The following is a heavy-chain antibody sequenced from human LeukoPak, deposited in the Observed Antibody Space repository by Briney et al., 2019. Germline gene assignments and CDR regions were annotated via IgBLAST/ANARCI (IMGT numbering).Heavy chain of an antibody. J-gene: IGHJ4*02. CDR2: IIGSSTNI. CDR1: GFAFNTYT. D-gene: IGHD4-17*01. V-gene: IGHV3-21*01. Sequence: GGSLRLSCTGSGFAFNTYTMDWVRQAPGKGLEWVSSIIGSSTNIYYADSVKGRFTVSRDNAKNSLYPQMDSLRSEDTAVYYCAREVHGDYYFDYWGQGTLVTVSS. CDR3: AREVHGDYYFDY.